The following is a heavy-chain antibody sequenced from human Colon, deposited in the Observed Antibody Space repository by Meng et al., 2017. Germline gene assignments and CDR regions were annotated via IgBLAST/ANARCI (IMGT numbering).Heavy chain of an antibody. D-gene: IGHD2-21*01. Sequence: QVQLQESGPGLVKPSQTLSLTCTVSGGSISSADYYWNWIRQPPGKGLEWIGYIHHSGSAYYNPSLKSRVSISVDTSKNQFSLNLNSMTAADTAVYYCASFDHIPRRNYFDYWGQGTLVTVSS. CDR3: ASFDHIPRRNYFDY. CDR2: IHHSGSA. CDR1: GGSISSADYY. J-gene: IGHJ4*02. V-gene: IGHV4-30-4*01.